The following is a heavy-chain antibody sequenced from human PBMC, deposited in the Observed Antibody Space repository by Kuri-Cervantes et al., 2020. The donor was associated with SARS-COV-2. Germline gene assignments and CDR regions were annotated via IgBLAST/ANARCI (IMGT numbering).Heavy chain of an antibody. CDR2: ISSSSSYI. D-gene: IGHD4-17*01. CDR3: ARDRTVTTDYGMDV. V-gene: IGHV3-21*01. CDR1: GFTLSSYS. Sequence: GESLKISCAASGFTLSSYSMNWVRQAPGKGLEWVSSISSSSSYIYYADSVKGRFTISRDNAKNSLYLQMNSLRAEDTAVYYCARDRTVTTDYGMDVWGQGTTVTVSS. J-gene: IGHJ6*02.